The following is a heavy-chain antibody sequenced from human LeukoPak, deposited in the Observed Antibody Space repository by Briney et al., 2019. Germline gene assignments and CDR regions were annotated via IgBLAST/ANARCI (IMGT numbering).Heavy chain of an antibody. CDR1: GFTFSSYS. V-gene: IGHV3-21*01. CDR3: ARDGRGYNGYDFDY. D-gene: IGHD5-12*01. J-gene: IGHJ4*02. CDR2: ISSSSSYI. Sequence: PGGSLRLSCAASGFTFSSYSMNWVRQAPGKGLEWVSSISSSSSYIYYADSVKGRFTISRDNAKNSLYLQMNSLRAEDTAVYYCARDGRGYNGYDFDYWGQGTLVTVSS.